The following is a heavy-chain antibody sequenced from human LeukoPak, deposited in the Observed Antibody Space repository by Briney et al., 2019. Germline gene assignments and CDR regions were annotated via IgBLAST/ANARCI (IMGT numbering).Heavy chain of an antibody. J-gene: IGHJ4*02. CDR1: GFTFSSYA. Sequence: GGSLRLSCAASGFTFSSYAMSWVRQAPGKGLEWVSAIGGSGGSTYYADSVKGRFTISRDNSKNTLYLQMNSLRAEDTAVYYCAKVREAGVVPKGFDYWGQGTLVTVSS. CDR3: AKVREAGVVPKGFDY. D-gene: IGHD3-3*01. CDR2: IGGSGGST. V-gene: IGHV3-23*01.